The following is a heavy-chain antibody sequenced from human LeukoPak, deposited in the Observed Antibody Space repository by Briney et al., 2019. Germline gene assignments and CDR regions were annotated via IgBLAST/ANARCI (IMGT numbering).Heavy chain of an antibody. Sequence: SETLSLTCTVSGGSIATYYWNWIRQPPGEGLEWIGFIYHSGSSIYYSGSINYNPSLKSRVAISVDTSKNQFSLKLRSVTAADTAVYYCARYSGSYSGFDYWGQGTLVTVSS. D-gene: IGHD1-26*01. J-gene: IGHJ4*02. V-gene: IGHV4-59*08. CDR1: GGSIATYY. CDR3: ARYSGSYSGFDY. CDR2: IYHSGSSIYYSGSI.